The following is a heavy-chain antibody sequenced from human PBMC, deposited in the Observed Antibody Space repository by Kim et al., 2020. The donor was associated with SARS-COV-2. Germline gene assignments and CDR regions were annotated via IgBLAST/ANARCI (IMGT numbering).Heavy chain of an antibody. J-gene: IGHJ3*02. CDR2: GST. Sequence: GSTYYADSVKGRFTISRDNSKNTVYLQMNSLRAEDTAVYYCAQSLGAFDIWGQGTMVTVSS. V-gene: IGHV3-53*01. CDR3: AQSLGAFDI. D-gene: IGHD7-27*01.